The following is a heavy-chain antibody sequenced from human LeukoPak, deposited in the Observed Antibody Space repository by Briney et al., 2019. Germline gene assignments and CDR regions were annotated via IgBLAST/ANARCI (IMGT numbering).Heavy chain of an antibody. CDR1: GYSISSGYY. CDR3: ARFSGSGNPYFEY. CDR2: IYHSGST. J-gene: IGHJ4*02. V-gene: IGHV4-38-2*02. D-gene: IGHD1-26*01. Sequence: SETLSLTCTVSGYSISSGYYWGWIRQPPGKGLEWIGSIYHSGSTYYNPSLKSRVTISVDTSKNQFSLKLSSVTAADTAVYYCARFSGSGNPYFEYWGQGTLVNV.